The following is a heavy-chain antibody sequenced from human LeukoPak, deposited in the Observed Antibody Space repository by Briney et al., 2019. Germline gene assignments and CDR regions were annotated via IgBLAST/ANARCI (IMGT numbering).Heavy chain of an antibody. Sequence: SETLSLTCTVSGGSISSYYWSWIRQPPGKGLEWIGYIYYSGSTNYNPSLKSRVTISVDTSKNQFSLKLSSVTAADTAVYYCARMYSSSWYRGGFDYWGQGTLVTVSS. CDR2: IYYSGST. D-gene: IGHD6-13*01. J-gene: IGHJ4*02. CDR1: GGSISSYY. CDR3: ARMYSSSWYRGGFDY. V-gene: IGHV4-59*01.